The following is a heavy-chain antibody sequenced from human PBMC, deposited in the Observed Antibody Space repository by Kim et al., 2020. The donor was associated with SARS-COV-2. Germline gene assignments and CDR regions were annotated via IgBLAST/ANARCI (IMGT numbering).Heavy chain of an antibody. D-gene: IGHD6-19*01. CDR2: IYYSGST. V-gene: IGHV4-31*03. CDR1: GGSISSGGYY. Sequence: SETLSLTCTVSGGSISSGGYYWSWIRQHPGKGLEWIGYIYYSGSTYYNPSLKSRVTISVDTSKNQFSLKLSSVTAADTAVYYCARGTRAVAGTGRGVDWFDPWGQGTLVTVSS. J-gene: IGHJ5*02. CDR3: ARGTRAVAGTGRGVDWFDP.